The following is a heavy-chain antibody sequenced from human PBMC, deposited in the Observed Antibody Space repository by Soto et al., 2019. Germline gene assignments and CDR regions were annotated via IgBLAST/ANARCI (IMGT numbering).Heavy chain of an antibody. CDR2: INQDGSGT. V-gene: IGHV3-7*03. Sequence: GGSLRLSCVASGFTFISSFMGWVRQAPGKGLEWVANINQDGSGTYYVDSVKGRFTISRDNAKNSLYLQLNSLRAEDTAVYYCARYFRGSGRYFFDYWGQGTLVTVSS. D-gene: IGHD6-19*01. CDR1: GFTFISSF. J-gene: IGHJ4*02. CDR3: ARYFRGSGRYFFDY.